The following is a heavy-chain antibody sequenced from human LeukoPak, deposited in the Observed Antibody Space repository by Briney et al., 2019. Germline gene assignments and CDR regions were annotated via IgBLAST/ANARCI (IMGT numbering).Heavy chain of an antibody. CDR2: INHSGST. CDR3: ARDRALPHDYGDYMLDY. J-gene: IGHJ4*02. D-gene: IGHD4-17*01. V-gene: IGHV4-34*01. Sequence: PSETLSLTCAVYGGSFSGYYWSWIRQPPGKGLEWIGEINHSGSTNYNPSLKSRVTISVDTSKNQFSLKLSSVTAADTAVYYCARDRALPHDYGDYMLDYWGQGTLVTVSS. CDR1: GGSFSGYY.